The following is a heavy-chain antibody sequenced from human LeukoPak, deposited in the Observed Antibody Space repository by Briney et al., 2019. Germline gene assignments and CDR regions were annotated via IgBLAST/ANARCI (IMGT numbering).Heavy chain of an antibody. J-gene: IGHJ2*01. D-gene: IGHD3-22*01. CDR1: GGSISSYY. V-gene: IGHV4-59*01. CDR3: ARNIRDSSGPPWYFDL. Sequence: SETLSLTYTVSGGSISSYYWSWIRQPPGKGLEWIGYIYYSGSTNYNPSLKSRVTISVDTSKNQFSLKLSSVTAADTAVYYCARNIRDSSGPPWYFDLWGRGTLVTVSS. CDR2: IYYSGST.